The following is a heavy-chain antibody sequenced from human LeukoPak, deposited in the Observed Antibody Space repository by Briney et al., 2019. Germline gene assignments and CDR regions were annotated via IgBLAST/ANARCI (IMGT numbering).Heavy chain of an antibody. V-gene: IGHV4-34*01. Sequence: SETLSLTCAVYGGSFSGSYWSWIRQPPGKGLEWIGEINHSGSTNHNPSLKSRVTISVDTSKNQFSLKLNSVTAADTAVYYCARYVAVAGTINWFDPWGQGTLVTVSS. CDR3: ARYVAVAGTINWFDP. D-gene: IGHD6-19*01. CDR2: INHSGST. CDR1: GGSFSGSY. J-gene: IGHJ5*02.